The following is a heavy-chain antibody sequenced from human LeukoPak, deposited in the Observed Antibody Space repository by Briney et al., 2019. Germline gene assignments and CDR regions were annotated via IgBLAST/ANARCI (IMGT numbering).Heavy chain of an antibody. CDR2: IYYSGST. V-gene: IGHV4-39*07. Sequence: PSETLSLTCTVSGGSISSSTYYWGWMRQPPGKGLEWIGTIYYSGSTYYNPSLKSRVTISVDTSKNQFSLKLRSVTAADTAVYYCARGPRFGELLWHWFDPWGQGTLVTVSS. CDR1: GGSISSSTYY. J-gene: IGHJ5*02. CDR3: ARGPRFGELLWHWFDP. D-gene: IGHD3-10*01.